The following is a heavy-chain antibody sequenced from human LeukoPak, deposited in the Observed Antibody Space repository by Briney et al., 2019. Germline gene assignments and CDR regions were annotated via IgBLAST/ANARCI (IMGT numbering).Heavy chain of an antibody. Sequence: LGESLKISCKGSGYSFTSYWIGWVRQMPGRGLEWMGLIYPGDSDTRYSPSFQGQVTISADKSISTAYLQWSSLKASDTAMYYCARLRPPYYYYYMDVWGKGTTVTVSS. CDR1: GYSFTSYW. J-gene: IGHJ6*03. CDR2: IYPGDSDT. V-gene: IGHV5-51*01. CDR3: ARLRPPYYYYYMDV.